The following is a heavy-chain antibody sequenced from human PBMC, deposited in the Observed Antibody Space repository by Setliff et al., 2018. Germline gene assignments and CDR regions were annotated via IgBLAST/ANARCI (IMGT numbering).Heavy chain of an antibody. J-gene: IGHJ6*02. CDR1: GGSISSSSYY. V-gene: IGHV4-39*07. CDR3: ARVRVVVIGNYYYYYGMDV. D-gene: IGHD2-15*01. Sequence: SETLSLTYTVSGGSISSSSYYWGWVRQPPGKGLEWIGSIYYSGSTYYNPSLKSRVTISVDTSKNQFSLKLSSVTAADTAVYYCARVRVVVIGNYYYYYGMDVWGQGTTVTVSS. CDR2: IYYSGST.